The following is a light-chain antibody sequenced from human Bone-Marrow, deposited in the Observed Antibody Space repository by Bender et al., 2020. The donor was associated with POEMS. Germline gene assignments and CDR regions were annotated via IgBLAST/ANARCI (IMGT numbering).Light chain of an antibody. V-gene: IGLV2-14*01. CDR2: EVT. CDR1: SSDIGDYNY. CDR3: SSFTTSRMYV. Sequence: QSALTQPASVSGSPGQSITISCTGTSSDIGDYNYVSWYQQHPGKAPKLIIYEVTNRPSGVSNRFSGSKSGNTASLTISGLQAEDEADYYCSSFTTSRMYVLGTGTKVTVL. J-gene: IGLJ1*01.